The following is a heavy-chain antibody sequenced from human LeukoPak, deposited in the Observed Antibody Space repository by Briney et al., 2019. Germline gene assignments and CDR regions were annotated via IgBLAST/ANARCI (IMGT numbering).Heavy chain of an antibody. J-gene: IGHJ4*02. CDR3: ARVRNYYDSSGYEYASLDY. Sequence: GASVKVSCKASGYTFTSYGISWVRQAPGQGLEWMGWISAYNGSTNYAQKLQGRVTMTTDTSTSTAYMELRSLRSDDTAVYYCARVRNYYDSSGYEYASLDYWGQGTLVTVSS. V-gene: IGHV1-18*01. D-gene: IGHD3-22*01. CDR2: ISAYNGST. CDR1: GYTFTSYG.